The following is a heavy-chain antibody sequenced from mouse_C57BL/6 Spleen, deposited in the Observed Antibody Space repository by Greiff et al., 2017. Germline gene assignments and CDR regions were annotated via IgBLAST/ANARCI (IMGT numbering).Heavy chain of an antibody. CDR1: GFTFSDYY. D-gene: IGHD2-4*01. Sequence: DVKLVESGGGLVKPGGSLKLSCAASGFTFSDYYMYWVRQTPEKRLEWVAYISTGGGSTYYPDTLKGRFTISRDNAKNTLYLQMSRLKSADTAMYYCARQIYYDYDGEGYAMDYWGQGTSVTVSS. J-gene: IGHJ4*01. V-gene: IGHV5-12*01. CDR3: ARQIYYDYDGEGYAMDY. CDR2: ISTGGGST.